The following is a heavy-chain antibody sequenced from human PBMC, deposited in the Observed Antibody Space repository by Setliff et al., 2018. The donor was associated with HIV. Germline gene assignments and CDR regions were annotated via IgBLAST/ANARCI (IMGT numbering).Heavy chain of an antibody. V-gene: IGHV3-23*01. CDR3: AKVPSY. Sequence: GGSLRLSCEASGFPFSAYAFSWVRQAPGKGLEWVSGISESGANTYYADSVKGRFTISRDNSKNTLYLQMDSLRAEDTAVYYCAKVPSYWGQGTLVTVSS. J-gene: IGHJ4*02. CDR1: GFPFSAYA. CDR2: ISESGANT.